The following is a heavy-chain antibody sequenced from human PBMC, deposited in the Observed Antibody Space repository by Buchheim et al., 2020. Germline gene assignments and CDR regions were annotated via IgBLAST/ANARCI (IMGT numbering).Heavy chain of an antibody. J-gene: IGHJ6*03. V-gene: IGHV3-23*01. CDR3: AKDSRQWLISYNYHYYMDV. Sequence: EVQLLESGGGLVQPGGSLRLSCATSGVTFSNYAMSWVRQAPGKGLERVSAISGSGGNTYYADSVKGRFTISRDNSKNTLYLQMNSLRVEDTAMYYCAKDSRQWLISYNYHYYMDVWGKGTT. CDR2: ISGSGGNT. D-gene: IGHD6-19*01. CDR1: GVTFSNYA.